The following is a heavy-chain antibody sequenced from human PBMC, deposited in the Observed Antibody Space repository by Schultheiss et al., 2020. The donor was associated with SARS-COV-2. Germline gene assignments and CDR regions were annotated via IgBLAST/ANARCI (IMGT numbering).Heavy chain of an antibody. J-gene: IGHJ3*02. D-gene: IGHD1-14*01. Sequence: GGSLRLSCAASGFTFSSYAMSWVRQAPGKGLEWVAAISYEGSNKYYADSVKGRFTISRDNSMTTLWLQMNSLAAGDTAVYYCAKVLRGIYPTDACDIWGQGTMVTVSS. CDR3: AKVLRGIYPTDACDI. V-gene: IGHV3-30*18. CDR1: GFTFSSYA. CDR2: ISYEGSNK.